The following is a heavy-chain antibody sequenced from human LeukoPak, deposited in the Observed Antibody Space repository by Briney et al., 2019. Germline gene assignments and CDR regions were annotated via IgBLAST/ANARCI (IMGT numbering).Heavy chain of an antibody. V-gene: IGHV3-7*01. CDR3: ARLREIPVFGVVTKSTSYFDY. D-gene: IGHD3-3*01. CDR2: IKQDRSEK. J-gene: IGHJ4*02. Sequence: GGSLRLSCAASGFTSSSYWMSWVRQAPGKGLELVANIKQDRSEKYYVDSVKGRFTISRDNAKNSLYLQMNSLRAEDTAVYYCARLREIPVFGVVTKSTSYFDYWGQGTLVTVSS. CDR1: GFTSSSYW.